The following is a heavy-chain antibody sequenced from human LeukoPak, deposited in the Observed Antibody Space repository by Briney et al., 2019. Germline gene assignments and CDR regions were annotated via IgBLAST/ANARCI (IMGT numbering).Heavy chain of an antibody. CDR2: ISWNSGSI. CDR1: GFTFDDYA. D-gene: IGHD3-22*01. CDR3: AKEPHRLDSSGYRTRFYGMDV. Sequence: GGSLRLSCAASGFTFDDYAMHWVRQAPGKGLEWVSGISWNSGSIGYADSVKGRFTISRDNAKNSLYLQMNSLRAEDTALYYCAKEPHRLDSSGYRTRFYGMDVWGQGTTVTVSS. V-gene: IGHV3-9*01. J-gene: IGHJ6*02.